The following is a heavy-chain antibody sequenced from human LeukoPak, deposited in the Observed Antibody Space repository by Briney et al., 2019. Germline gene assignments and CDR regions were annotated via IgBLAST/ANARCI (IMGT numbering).Heavy chain of an antibody. CDR1: GGSFSGYY. Sequence: SQTLSLTCAVYGGSFSGYYWSWIRQPPGKGLEWIGEINHSGSTNYNPSLKSRVTISADTSKNQFSLKLSSVTAADTAVYYCARGRYSYGFSYWGQGTLVTVSS. CDR3: ARGRYSYGFSY. V-gene: IGHV4-34*01. CDR2: INHSGST. J-gene: IGHJ4*02. D-gene: IGHD5-18*01.